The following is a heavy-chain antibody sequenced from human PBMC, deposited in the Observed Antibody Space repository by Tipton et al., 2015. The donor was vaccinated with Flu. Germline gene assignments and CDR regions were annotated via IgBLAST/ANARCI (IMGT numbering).Heavy chain of an antibody. D-gene: IGHD1-1*01. Sequence: TLSLTCTVSGYSISSGYYWGWIRQPPGKGLEWIGSIYHSGSTYYNPSLKSRVTISVDTSKNQFSLKLSSVTAADTAVYYCARALDSGAFDIWGQGTMVTFSS. V-gene: IGHV4-38-2*02. CDR3: ARALDSGAFDI. J-gene: IGHJ3*02. CDR2: IYHSGST. CDR1: GYSISSGYY.